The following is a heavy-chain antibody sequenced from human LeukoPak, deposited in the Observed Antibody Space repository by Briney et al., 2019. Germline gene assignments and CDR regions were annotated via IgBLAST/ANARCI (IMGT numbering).Heavy chain of an antibody. CDR3: ARGSTYYDSSGQVPFDY. V-gene: IGHV3-48*01. D-gene: IGHD3-22*01. CDR2: ISGSSSTI. Sequence: GGSLRLSCAASGFTFSSYSMNWVRQAPGKGLEWGSYISGSSSTIYYADSVKGRFTIPRDNGKNTLYLQMNSLRAEDTAVYYCARGSTYYDSSGQVPFDYWGQGTLVTVSS. CDR1: GFTFSSYS. J-gene: IGHJ4*02.